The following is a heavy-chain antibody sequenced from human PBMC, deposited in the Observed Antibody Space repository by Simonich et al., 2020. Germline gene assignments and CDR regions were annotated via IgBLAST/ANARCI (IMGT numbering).Heavy chain of an antibody. D-gene: IGHD6-19*01. CDR1: GFTFSSYS. CDR2: ISSSSSYI. CDR3: ARWIAVAGTGAYGMDV. J-gene: IGHJ6*02. V-gene: IGHV3-21*01. Sequence: EVQLVESGGGLVKPGGSLRLSCAASGFTFSSYSMNWVRQAPWKGLELVSSISSSSSYIDYADSVKSRFTISGDNAKNSLYLQMNGLRAEDTAVYYCARWIAVAGTGAYGMDVWGQGTTVTVSS.